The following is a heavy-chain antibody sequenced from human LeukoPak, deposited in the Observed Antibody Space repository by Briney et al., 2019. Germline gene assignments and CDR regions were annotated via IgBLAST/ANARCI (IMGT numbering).Heavy chain of an antibody. CDR3: AKDIAYNVRSGSYFGY. D-gene: IGHD3-10*01. J-gene: IGHJ4*02. CDR1: GFTFRNCD. V-gene: IGHV3-13*01. CDR2: TATTGVT. Sequence: PGGSLRLSCAASGFTFRNCDMHWFRQRPGKGLEWVSVTATTGVTSYADSVKGRFTVSRTNVRNSLYLQMNSLRAEDTAVYYCAKDIAYNVRSGSYFGYWGQGTLVPVSS.